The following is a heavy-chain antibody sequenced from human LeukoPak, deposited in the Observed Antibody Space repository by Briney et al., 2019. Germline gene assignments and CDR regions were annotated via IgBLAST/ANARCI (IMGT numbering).Heavy chain of an antibody. CDR2: ISWNSGSI. J-gene: IGHJ6*03. Sequence: GGSLRLSCAASGFTFDDYAMHWVRQAPGEGLEWVSGISWNSGSIGYADSVKGRFTISRDNAKNSLYLQMNSLRAEDTALYYCARGVVAATFYYYMDVWGKGTTVTVSS. CDR3: ARGVVAATFYYYMDV. D-gene: IGHD2-15*01. CDR1: GFTFDDYA. V-gene: IGHV3-9*01.